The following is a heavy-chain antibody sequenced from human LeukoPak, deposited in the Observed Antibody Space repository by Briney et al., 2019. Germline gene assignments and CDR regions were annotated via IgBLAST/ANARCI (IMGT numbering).Heavy chain of an antibody. V-gene: IGHV3-30*04. D-gene: IGHD2-15*01. CDR2: ISYDGSNK. CDR1: GFTFSSYA. CDR3: ARDGLGYCSGGSCFEVHYFDY. J-gene: IGHJ4*02. Sequence: GGSLRLSCAASGFTFSSYAMHWVRQAPGKGLEWVAVISYDGSNKYYADSVKGRFTISGDNSKNTLYLQMNSLRAEDTAVYYCARDGLGYCSGGSCFEVHYFDYWGQGTLVTVSS.